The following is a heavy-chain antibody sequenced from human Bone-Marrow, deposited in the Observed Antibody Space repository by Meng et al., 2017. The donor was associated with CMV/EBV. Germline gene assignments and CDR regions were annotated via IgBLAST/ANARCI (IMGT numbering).Heavy chain of an antibody. CDR2: INHSGST. D-gene: IGHD3-3*01. CDR1: GGSLSGYY. CDR3: ARGDIWSGYYYYYYYYGMDV. Sequence: SQTLSLTCAVYGGSLSGYYWSWIRQPPGKGLEWIGEINHSGSTNYNPSLKSRVTISVDTSKNQFSLKLSSVTAADTAVYYCARGDIWSGYYYYYYYYGMDVWGQGTTVTVSS. V-gene: IGHV4-34*01. J-gene: IGHJ6*02.